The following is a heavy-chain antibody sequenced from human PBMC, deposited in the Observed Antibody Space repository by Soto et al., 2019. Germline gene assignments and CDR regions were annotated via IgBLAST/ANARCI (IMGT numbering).Heavy chain of an antibody. CDR2: ISSSGSTI. Sequence: GGSLRLSCAASGFTFSSYEMNWVRQAPGKGLEWVSYISSSGSTIYYADSVKGRFTISRDNAKNSLYLQMNSLRAEDTAVYYSARDMVTISYYYYGMDVWGQGTTVTVSS. D-gene: IGHD4-4*01. J-gene: IGHJ6*02. CDR3: ARDMVTISYYYYGMDV. CDR1: GFTFSSYE. V-gene: IGHV3-48*03.